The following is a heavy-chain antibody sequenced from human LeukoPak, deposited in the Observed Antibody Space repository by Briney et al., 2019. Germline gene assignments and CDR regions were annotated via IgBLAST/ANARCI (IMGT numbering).Heavy chain of an antibody. V-gene: IGHV3-21*01. CDR3: AKDGGRGSGVFDY. CDR1: GFTFSSYS. CDR2: ISSSSSYI. J-gene: IGHJ4*02. Sequence: PGGSLRLSCAASGFTFSSYSMNWVRQAPGKGLEWVSSISSSSSYIYYADSVKGRFTISRDNAKNSLYLQMNSLRAEDTAVYYCAKDGGRGSGVFDYWGQGTLVTVSS. D-gene: IGHD3-10*01.